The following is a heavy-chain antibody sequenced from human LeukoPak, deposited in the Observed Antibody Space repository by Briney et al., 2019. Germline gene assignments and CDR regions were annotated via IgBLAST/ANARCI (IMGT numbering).Heavy chain of an antibody. CDR3: AKDVIRGGMVRGFYDYYMDV. CDR2: ISSSSRYI. CDR1: GFTFSSYS. J-gene: IGHJ6*03. Sequence: GGSLRLSCAASGFTFSSYSMNWVRLAPGKGLEWVSSISSSSRYIYFADSLKGRFTISRDNAKNSLYLQMNSLRAEDTAVYYCAKDVIRGGMVRGFYDYYMDVWGKGTTVTISS. D-gene: IGHD3-10*01. V-gene: IGHV3-21*01.